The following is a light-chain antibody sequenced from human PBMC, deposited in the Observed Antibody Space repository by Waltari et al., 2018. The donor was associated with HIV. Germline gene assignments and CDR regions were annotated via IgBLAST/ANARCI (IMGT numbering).Light chain of an antibody. CDR3: QQYGNSPIT. J-gene: IGKJ5*01. CDR1: QSISSTY. V-gene: IGKV3-20*01. Sequence: EIVFTLSPGTLSLSPGAIATLSYRSTQSISSTYLAWYQQKPGQAPRLLIYGASSRATGIPDRFSGSGSGTDFTLTISRLEPEDFAVYYCQQYGNSPITFGQGTRLEIK. CDR2: GAS.